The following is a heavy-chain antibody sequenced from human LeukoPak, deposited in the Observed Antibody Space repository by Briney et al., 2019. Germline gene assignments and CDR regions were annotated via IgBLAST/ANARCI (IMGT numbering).Heavy chain of an antibody. CDR2: ISSGGST. D-gene: IGHD6-19*01. Sequence: LRLSCAASGFTFSDYYMSWIRQPPGKGLEWIGSISSGGSTHYIPSLKSRVTISVDTSKNQFSLKLSSVTAADTAVYYCARAAGTEWLAIFDYWGQGTLVTVSS. V-gene: IGHV4-38-2*01. CDR3: ARAAGTEWLAIFDY. CDR1: GFTFSDYY. J-gene: IGHJ4*02.